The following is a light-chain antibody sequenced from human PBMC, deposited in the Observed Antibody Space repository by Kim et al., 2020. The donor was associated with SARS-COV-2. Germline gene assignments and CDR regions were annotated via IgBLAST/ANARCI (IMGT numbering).Light chain of an antibody. CDR1: QSVLYSSNNKNY. CDR3: QQYYSTPRT. J-gene: IGKJ1*01. Sequence: ATSNCKSSQSVLYSSNNKNYLVWYQQKPGQPPKLLIYWASTRESGVPDRFSGSGSGTDFTLTISSLQAEDVAVYYCQQYYSTPRTFGQGTKVDIK. CDR2: WAS. V-gene: IGKV4-1*01.